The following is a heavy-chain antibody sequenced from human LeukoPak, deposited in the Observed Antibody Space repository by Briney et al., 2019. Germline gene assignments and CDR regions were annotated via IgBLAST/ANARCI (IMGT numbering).Heavy chain of an antibody. CDR3: ARDGGITVAGSTWDY. Sequence: GGSLRLSCVASGFTFSSYWMSWVRQAPGKGLEWVANIKQDGSDKYYVDSVKGRFTISRDNAKKSLYLQMNSLRAKDTAVYYCARDGGITVAGSTWDYWGQGTLVTVSS. V-gene: IGHV3-7*01. J-gene: IGHJ4*02. CDR1: GFTFSSYW. D-gene: IGHD6-19*01. CDR2: IKQDGSDK.